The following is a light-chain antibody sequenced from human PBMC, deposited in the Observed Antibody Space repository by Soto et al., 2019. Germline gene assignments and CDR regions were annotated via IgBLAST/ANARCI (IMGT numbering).Light chain of an antibody. CDR2: EVR. CDR1: SSDVGAYDY. V-gene: IGLV2-14*03. Sequence: QSALTQPASVSGSPGQWITISCTGTSSDVGAYDYVSWYQQHPDKAPKFIVYEVRNRPSGISGRFSGSKSVNTATLTISGLQAEDEADYYCSSHTSSNTRVFGTGTKVTVL. J-gene: IGLJ1*01. CDR3: SSHTSSNTRV.